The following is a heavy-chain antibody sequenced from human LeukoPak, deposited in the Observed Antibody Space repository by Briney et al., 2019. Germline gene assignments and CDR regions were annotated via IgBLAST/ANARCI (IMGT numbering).Heavy chain of an antibody. Sequence: VSVKVSCKASGYSFSSYDINWVRQATGQGLEWMGLMNPNSGNTGYAQKFQGRLTMTRSTSISTAYMELSSLRSEDTAVYYCARKTMSPRNWFDPWGQGTLVTVSS. V-gene: IGHV1-8*01. J-gene: IGHJ5*02. CDR1: GYSFSSYD. CDR3: ARKTMSPRNWFDP. CDR2: MNPNSGNT. D-gene: IGHD3-10*02.